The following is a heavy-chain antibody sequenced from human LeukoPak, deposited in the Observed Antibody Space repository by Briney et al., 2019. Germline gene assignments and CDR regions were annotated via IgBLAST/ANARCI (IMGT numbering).Heavy chain of an antibody. CDR2: INPNSGGT. V-gene: IGHV1-2*02. D-gene: IGHD2-15*01. CDR3: ARSWVVSASLPGY. Sequence: GASVKASCKASGGTFSSSTISWVRQAPGQGLEWMGWINPNSGGTNYAQKFQGRVTMTRDTSISTAYMELSRLRSDDTAVYYCARSWVVSASLPGYWGQGTLVTVSS. J-gene: IGHJ4*02. CDR1: GGTFSSST.